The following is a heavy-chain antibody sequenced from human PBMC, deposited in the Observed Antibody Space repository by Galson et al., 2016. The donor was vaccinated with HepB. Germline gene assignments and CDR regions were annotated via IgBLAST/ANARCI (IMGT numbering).Heavy chain of an antibody. V-gene: IGHV4-39*01. CDR2: IYHTGTT. J-gene: IGHJ4*02. CDR1: PGSVTTNSYF. D-gene: IGHD1-26*01. Sequence: SETLSLTCTVSPGSVTTNSYFWGWVRQPPGKGLEWIGSIYHTGTTYYSPSFESRVTISRDTSKNQFSLKLSSVTAADTAVYYCARGIVGEPFDYWGQGTLVTVSS. CDR3: ARGIVGEPFDY.